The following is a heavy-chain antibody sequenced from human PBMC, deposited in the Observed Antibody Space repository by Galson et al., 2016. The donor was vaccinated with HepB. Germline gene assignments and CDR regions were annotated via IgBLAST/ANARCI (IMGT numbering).Heavy chain of an antibody. CDR2: VYKTGST. Sequence: SETLSLTCTVSGGSVSSGSLYWSWIRQPPGKGLEWIGYVYKTGSTNYNPPLQSRVTISVDTSRNQFSLRLTSVIAADTAVYYCARAPLDGSGYYHWYFDLWGRGTLVTVPS. D-gene: IGHD3-22*01. J-gene: IGHJ2*01. CDR3: ARAPLDGSGYYHWYFDL. V-gene: IGHV4-61*01. CDR1: GGSVSSGSLY.